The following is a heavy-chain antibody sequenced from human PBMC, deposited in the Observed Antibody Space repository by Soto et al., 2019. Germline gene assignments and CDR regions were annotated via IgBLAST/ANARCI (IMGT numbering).Heavy chain of an antibody. CDR3: ARDRPWYYDFWSGYPHYYYYMDV. D-gene: IGHD3-3*01. CDR1: GYTFTSYG. Sequence: ASVKVSCKASGYTFTSYGISWVRQAPGQGLEWMGWISAYNGNTNYAQKLQGRVTMTTDTSTSTAYMELRSLRSDDTAVYYCARDRPWYYDFWSGYPHYYYYMDVWGKGTTVTVSS. J-gene: IGHJ6*03. CDR2: ISAYNGNT. V-gene: IGHV1-18*01.